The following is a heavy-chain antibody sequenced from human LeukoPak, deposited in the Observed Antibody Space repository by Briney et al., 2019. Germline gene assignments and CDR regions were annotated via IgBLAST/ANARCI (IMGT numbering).Heavy chain of an antibody. CDR1: GGSISSYY. Sequence: PSETLSLTCTVSGGSISSYYWSWIRQPPGKGLEWIGYIYYSGSTNYNPSLKSRVTISVDTSKNQFSLKLSSVTAADTAVYYCARTPRYNWNDGPYFDYWGQGTLVTVSS. D-gene: IGHD1-1*01. CDR3: ARTPRYNWNDGPYFDY. V-gene: IGHV4-59*01. J-gene: IGHJ4*02. CDR2: IYYSGST.